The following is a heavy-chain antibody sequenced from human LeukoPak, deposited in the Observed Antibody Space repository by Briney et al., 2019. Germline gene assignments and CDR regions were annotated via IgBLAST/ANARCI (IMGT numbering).Heavy chain of an antibody. CDR3: ASTQMRTVTTLFPSSGAPIDS. J-gene: IGHJ5*01. CDR1: GGSITSDF. V-gene: IGHV4-34*01. Sequence: SETLSLTCAVYGGSITSDFCSWSWHPPPGRQWVKGVSRISGSTLYNPSLKNRVTISVDTSKNQFSLKLTSVTAADTAIYYCASTQMRTVTTLFPSSGAPIDSWGQGSLVTVSS. CDR2: SRISGST. D-gene: IGHD4-17*01.